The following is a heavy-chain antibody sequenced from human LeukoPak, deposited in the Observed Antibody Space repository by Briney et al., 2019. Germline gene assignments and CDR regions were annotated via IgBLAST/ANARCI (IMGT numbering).Heavy chain of an antibody. Sequence: SETLSLTCTVSGGSISSYYWSWIRQPPGKGLEWIGYIYYSGSTNYNPSLKGRVTISVDTSKNQFSLKLSPVTAADTAVYYCARLYSSSWPWGAFDIWGQGTMVTVSS. CDR3: ARLYSSSWPWGAFDI. J-gene: IGHJ3*02. D-gene: IGHD6-13*01. V-gene: IGHV4-59*01. CDR2: IYYSGST. CDR1: GGSISSYY.